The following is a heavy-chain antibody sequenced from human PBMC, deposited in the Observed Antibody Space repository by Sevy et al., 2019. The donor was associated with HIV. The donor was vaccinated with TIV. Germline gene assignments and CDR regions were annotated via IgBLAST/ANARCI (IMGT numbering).Heavy chain of an antibody. Sequence: GGSLRLSCAASGFTFSSYSMNWVRRAPGKGLEWVSSISSSSSYIYYADSVKGRFTISRDNANNSLYLQMNSLRAEDTALYYCTRGGCTPTSCYLMDVWGKGTTVTVSS. V-gene: IGHV3-21*06. J-gene: IGHJ6*03. D-gene: IGHD2-2*01. CDR3: TRGGCTPTSCYLMDV. CDR1: GFTFSSYS. CDR2: ISSSSSYI.